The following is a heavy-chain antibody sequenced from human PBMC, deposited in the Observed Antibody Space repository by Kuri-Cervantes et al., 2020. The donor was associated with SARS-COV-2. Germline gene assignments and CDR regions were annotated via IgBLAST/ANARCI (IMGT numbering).Heavy chain of an antibody. V-gene: IGHV4-38-2*01. CDR2: IYHSGST. CDR1: GYSISSGYY. CDR3: ARRAAAAGINY. J-gene: IGHJ4*02. D-gene: IGHD6-13*01. Sequence: SQTLSLTCAVSGYSISSGYYWGWTRQPPGKGLEWIGSIYHSGSTYYNPSLKSRVTISVDTSKNQFSLKLSSVTAADTAVYYCARRAAAAGINYWGQGTLVTVSS.